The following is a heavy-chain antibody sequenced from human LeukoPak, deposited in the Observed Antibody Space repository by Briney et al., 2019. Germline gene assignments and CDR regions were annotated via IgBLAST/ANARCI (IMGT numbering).Heavy chain of an antibody. D-gene: IGHD6-13*01. Sequence: GESLKISCQGSGYSFTSYWISWVRQMPGKGLEWMGRIDPSDSYTNYSPSFQGHVTISADKSISTAYLQWSSLKASDTAMYYCASFHRPYSSSWYNNAFDIWGQGAMVTVSS. CDR1: GYSFTSYW. CDR3: ASFHRPYSSSWYNNAFDI. CDR2: IDPSDSYT. V-gene: IGHV5-10-1*01. J-gene: IGHJ3*02.